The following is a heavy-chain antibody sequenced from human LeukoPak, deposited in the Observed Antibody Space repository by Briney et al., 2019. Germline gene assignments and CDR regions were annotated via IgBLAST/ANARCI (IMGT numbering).Heavy chain of an antibody. V-gene: IGHV4-61*02. CDR1: VDSIRSGTYY. Sequence: NPSQTLSLTCTVSVDSIRSGTYYWSCIRQPAGKGLEWIGRIYTSGNTNYNPSLKSRVTISVDTSKNQFSLKLSSVTAADTAVYYCARGGGTTRIDYWGQGTLVTVSS. J-gene: IGHJ4*02. D-gene: IGHD4-17*01. CDR2: IYTSGNT. CDR3: ARGGGTTRIDY.